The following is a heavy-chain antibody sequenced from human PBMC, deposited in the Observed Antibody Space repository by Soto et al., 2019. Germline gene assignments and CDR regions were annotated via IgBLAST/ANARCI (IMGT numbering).Heavy chain of an antibody. Sequence: PGESLKISCKGSGDSCTSYWISWVRQMPGKGLEWMGRIDPSDSYTNYSPSFQGHVTISADKSISTAYLQWSSLKASDTAMYYCARQVRDFWSGYPSGSVYVWGQGTLVTVSS. J-gene: IGHJ4*02. CDR2: IDPSDSYT. D-gene: IGHD3-3*01. CDR3: ARQVRDFWSGYPSGSVYV. V-gene: IGHV5-10-1*01. CDR1: GDSCTSYW.